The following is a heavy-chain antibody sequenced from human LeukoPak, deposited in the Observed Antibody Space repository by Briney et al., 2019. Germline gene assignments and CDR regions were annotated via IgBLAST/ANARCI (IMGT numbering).Heavy chain of an antibody. CDR3: ATGIAVAGSYYYYGMDV. V-gene: IGHV3-11*01. J-gene: IGHJ6*02. D-gene: IGHD6-19*01. Sequence: PGGSLRLSCAASGFTFSDYYMSWIHQAPGKGLEWVSYISSSGSTIYYADSVKGRFTISRDNAKNSLYLQMNSLRAEDTAVYYCATGIAVAGSYYYYGMDVWGQGTTVTVSS. CDR1: GFTFSDYY. CDR2: ISSSGSTI.